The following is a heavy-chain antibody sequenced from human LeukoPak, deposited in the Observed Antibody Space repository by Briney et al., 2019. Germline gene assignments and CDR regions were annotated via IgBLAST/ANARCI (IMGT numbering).Heavy chain of an antibody. J-gene: IGHJ6*03. Sequence: GGSLRLSCAASGFTFSSYWVHWVRQAAVKGLVWVSRINSDGSSTTYADSVKGRFTISRDNAKNTLYLQMNSLRAEDTAVYYCARVGVYDFLMDVWGKGTTVTVSS. D-gene: IGHD3-3*01. CDR2: INSDGSST. V-gene: IGHV3-74*01. CDR1: GFTFSSYW. CDR3: ARVGVYDFLMDV.